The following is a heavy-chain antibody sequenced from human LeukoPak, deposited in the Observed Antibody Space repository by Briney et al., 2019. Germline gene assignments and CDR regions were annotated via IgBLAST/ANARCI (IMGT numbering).Heavy chain of an antibody. Sequence: ASVKVSFKASGYTFTGQYMHWVRQAPGQGLEWMGRINADSGDTNYAQKFQGRVTMTRDTSISTAYMELSSLRFDDTAVYYCARGWNSSPRDFWGQGTLVTASS. CDR1: GYTFTGQY. CDR3: ARGWNSSPRDF. CDR2: INADSGDT. V-gene: IGHV1-2*02. J-gene: IGHJ4*02. D-gene: IGHD1/OR15-1a*01.